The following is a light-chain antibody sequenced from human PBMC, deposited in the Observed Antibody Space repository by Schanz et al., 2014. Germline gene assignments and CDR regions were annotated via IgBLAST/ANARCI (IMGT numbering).Light chain of an antibody. CDR2: ENN. V-gene: IGLV1-40*01. CDR1: SSNIGAGYD. J-gene: IGLJ2*01. Sequence: QSVLTQPPSVSGAPGQRVTISCTGSSSNIGAGYDVHWYQQLPGTAPKLLIYENNHRPSGVPDRISGSRSATSASLAITGLQAEDEAYYYCQSYDSSLSGSDVVFGGGTKLTVL. CDR3: QSYDSSLSGSDVV.